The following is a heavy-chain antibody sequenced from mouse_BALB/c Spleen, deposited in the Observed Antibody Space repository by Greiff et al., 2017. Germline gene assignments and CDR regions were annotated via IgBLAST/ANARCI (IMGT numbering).Heavy chain of an antibody. D-gene: IGHD2-4*01. CDR2: IDPANGNT. CDR3: ARNYDYDGWFAY. CDR1: GFNIKDTY. Sequence: EVHLVESGAELVKPGASVKLSCTASGFNIKDTYMHWVKQRPEQGLEWIGRIDPANGNTKYDPKFQGKATITADTSSNTAYLQLSSLTSEDTAVYYCARNYDYDGWFAYWGQGTLVTVSA. V-gene: IGHV14-3*02. J-gene: IGHJ3*01.